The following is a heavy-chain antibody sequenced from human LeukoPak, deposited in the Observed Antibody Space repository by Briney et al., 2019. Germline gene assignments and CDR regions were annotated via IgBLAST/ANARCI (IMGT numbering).Heavy chain of an antibody. V-gene: IGHV3-11*04. CDR1: GFTFSDYY. CDR2: NSSSGSTI. J-gene: IGHJ4*02. CDR3: AKERNYYGSGSYYKSPRYYFDY. Sequence: GGSLRLSCAASGFTFSDYYMSWIRQAPGKGLEWVSYNSSSGSTIYYADSVKGRFTISRDNSKNTLYLQMNSLRAEDTAVYYCAKERNYYGSGSYYKSPRYYFDYWGQGTLVTVSS. D-gene: IGHD3-10*01.